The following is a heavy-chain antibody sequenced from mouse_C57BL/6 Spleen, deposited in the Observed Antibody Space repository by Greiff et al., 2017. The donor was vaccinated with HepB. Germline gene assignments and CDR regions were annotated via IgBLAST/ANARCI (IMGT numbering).Heavy chain of an antibody. Sequence: EVQLVESEGGLVQPGSSMKLSCTASGFTFSDYYMAWVRQVPENGLEWVANVNYDGSSNYYLDSLKSRFMISRDNAKNILYLQMSSLKSEDTATYYCARENWDGGLAYWGQGTLVTVSA. CDR1: GFTFSDYY. D-gene: IGHD4-1*01. V-gene: IGHV5-16*01. J-gene: IGHJ3*01. CDR3: ARENWDGGLAY. CDR2: VNYDGSSN.